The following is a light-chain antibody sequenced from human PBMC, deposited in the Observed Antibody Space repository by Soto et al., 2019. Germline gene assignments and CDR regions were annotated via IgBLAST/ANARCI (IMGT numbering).Light chain of an antibody. CDR2: DAS. CDR1: HSVTRS. V-gene: IGKV3D-15*01. Sequence: TQSPATLSLSAGERATLSCRASHSVTRSLAWYQQKPGQAPRLVIYDASTRATGIPARFSGSESGTEFTLTISSLQSEDFTVYSCLQYHNLWAFGQGTKVEIK. CDR3: LQYHNLWA. J-gene: IGKJ1*01.